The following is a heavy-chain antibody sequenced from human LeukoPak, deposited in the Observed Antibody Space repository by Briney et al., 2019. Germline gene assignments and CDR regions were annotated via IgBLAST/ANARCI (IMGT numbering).Heavy chain of an antibody. V-gene: IGHV4-39*01. D-gene: IGHD2-15*01. CDR1: GGSISSSSYY. Sequence: SETLSLTCTASGGSISSSSYYWGWIRQPPGKGLEWIGSIYYSGSTYYNPSLKSRVTISVDTSKNQFSLKLSSVTAADTAVYYCATHRVEYCSGGSCYSGRGAFDIWGQGTMVTVSS. CDR2: IYYSGST. CDR3: ATHRVEYCSGGSCYSGRGAFDI. J-gene: IGHJ3*02.